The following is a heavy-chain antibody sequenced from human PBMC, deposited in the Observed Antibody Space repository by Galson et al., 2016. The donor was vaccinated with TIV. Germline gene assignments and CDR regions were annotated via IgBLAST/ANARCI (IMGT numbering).Heavy chain of an antibody. J-gene: IGHJ4*02. CDR3: SGDIPGTAECFYF. CDR1: GYTFIYSA. Sequence: SVKVSCKASGYTFIYSAIHWVRQAPGQGLEWMGWINTGNGNTKYSQKFQARVAITRDISASTVYMALNGLRSEDTSVYFCSGDIPGTAECFYFWGQGTPVTV. CDR2: INTGNGNT. D-gene: IGHD3-10*01. V-gene: IGHV1-3*04.